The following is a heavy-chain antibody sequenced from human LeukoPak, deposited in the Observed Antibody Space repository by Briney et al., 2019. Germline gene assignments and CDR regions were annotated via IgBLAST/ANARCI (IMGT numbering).Heavy chain of an antibody. D-gene: IGHD3-22*01. CDR1: GGTFSSYA. CDR2: IIPIFGTA. CDR3: ARDEMHYDSSGYYD. J-gene: IGHJ4*02. Sequence: SVKVSCKASGGTFSSYAISWVRQAPAQGLEWMGGIIPIFGTANYAQKFQGRVTITADESTSTAYMELSSLRSEDTAVYYCARDEMHYDSSGYYDWGQGTLVTVSS. V-gene: IGHV1-69*13.